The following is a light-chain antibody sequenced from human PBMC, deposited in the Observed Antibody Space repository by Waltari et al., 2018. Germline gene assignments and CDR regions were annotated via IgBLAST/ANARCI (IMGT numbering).Light chain of an antibody. CDR1: SSDVGDYNY. Sequence: QSALTQPPSASGSPGQSVTISCTGTSSDVGDYNYVSGYQQHPGKAPKLMIFDVSKRPSGVPDLFSGSKSGNTASLTVSGLQADDEADYYCSSYAGSNNVVFGGGTKLTVL. CDR3: SSYAGSNNVV. J-gene: IGLJ2*01. V-gene: IGLV2-8*01. CDR2: DVS.